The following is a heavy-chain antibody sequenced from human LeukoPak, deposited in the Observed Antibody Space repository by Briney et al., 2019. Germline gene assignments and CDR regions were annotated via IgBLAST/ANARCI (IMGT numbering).Heavy chain of an antibody. CDR3: AREGWELQGRWFDP. CDR1: GGPISSSNYY. V-gene: IGHV4-39*07. J-gene: IGHJ5*02. Sequence: SETLSHTCTVSGGPISSSNYYWGWIRQPPGKGLEWIGSIYYSGSAYYNPSLKSRVTISVDTSKNQFSLKLSSVTAADTAVYYCAREGWELQGRWFDPWGQGTLVTVSS. CDR2: IYYSGSA. D-gene: IGHD1-26*01.